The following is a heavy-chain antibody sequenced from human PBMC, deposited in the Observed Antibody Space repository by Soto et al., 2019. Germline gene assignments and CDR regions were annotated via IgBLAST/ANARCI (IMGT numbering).Heavy chain of an antibody. CDR2: IWYDGSNK. CDR1: GFTFSSYG. J-gene: IGHJ4*02. CDR3: ARTNTAMDY. V-gene: IGHV3-33*01. D-gene: IGHD5-18*01. Sequence: QVQLVESGGGVVQPGRSLRLSCAASGFTFSSYGMHWVRQAPGKGLEWVAVIWYDGSNKYYADSVKGRFTITRDNSKDTLYLQMNSLRAEDTAVYYCARTNTAMDYWGQGTLVTVSS.